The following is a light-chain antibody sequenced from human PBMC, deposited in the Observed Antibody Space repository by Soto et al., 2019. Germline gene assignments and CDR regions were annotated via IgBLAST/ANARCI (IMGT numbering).Light chain of an antibody. J-gene: IGKJ4*01. CDR3: EYYGTSIT. Sequence: EIVLTQSPGTLSLSPGERATLSCRASQNVNSNHIAWYQQKPGQAPRLLIYGPSSRATGIPERFSGSGSGTDFTLTISRLEPEDFAVYYCEYYGTSITFGGGTKVEIK. CDR2: GPS. V-gene: IGKV3-20*01. CDR1: QNVNSNH.